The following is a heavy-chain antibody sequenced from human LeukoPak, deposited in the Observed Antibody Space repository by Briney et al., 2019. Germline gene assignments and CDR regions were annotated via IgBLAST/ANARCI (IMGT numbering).Heavy chain of an antibody. CDR1: RYTFTSYA. V-gene: IGHV7-4-1*02. D-gene: IGHD6-13*01. CDR2: INTNTGNP. Sequence: GASVKVSCKASRYTFTSYALHWVRQAPGHGLEWMGWINTNTGNPTYAQGFTGRVVFSLDTSVNTAYLQISSLKSEDTAVYYCATEYTSSWSPSYWGQGTLVTVAS. J-gene: IGHJ4*02. CDR3: ATEYTSSWSPSY.